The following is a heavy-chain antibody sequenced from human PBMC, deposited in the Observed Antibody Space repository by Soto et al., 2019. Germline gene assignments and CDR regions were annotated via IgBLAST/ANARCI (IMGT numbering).Heavy chain of an antibody. J-gene: IGHJ6*02. CDR1: GFTFSSFG. CDR3: AKDPYDFWSGYVFEYYGMDV. Sequence: GGSLRLSCAASGFTFSSFGMHRVRQAPGKGLEWVAVISYDGSNKYYADSVKGRFTISRDNSKNTLYLQMNSLRAEDTAVYYCAKDPYDFWSGYVFEYYGMDVWGQGTTVTVSS. D-gene: IGHD3-3*01. CDR2: ISYDGSNK. V-gene: IGHV3-30*18.